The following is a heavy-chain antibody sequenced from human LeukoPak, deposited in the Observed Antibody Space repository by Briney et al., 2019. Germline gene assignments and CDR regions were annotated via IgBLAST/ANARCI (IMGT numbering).Heavy chain of an antibody. D-gene: IGHD6-6*01. V-gene: IGHV3-7*01. Sequence: QPGGSLRLSCAASGFTFSSYWMSWVRQAPGKGLEWVANIKQDGSEKYYVDSVKGRFTISRDNSKNTLYLQMNSLRAEDTAVYYCAREVSARLSLYIRYGGFDYWGQGTLVTVSS. J-gene: IGHJ4*02. CDR1: GFTFSSYW. CDR3: AREVSARLSLYIRYGGFDY. CDR2: IKQDGSEK.